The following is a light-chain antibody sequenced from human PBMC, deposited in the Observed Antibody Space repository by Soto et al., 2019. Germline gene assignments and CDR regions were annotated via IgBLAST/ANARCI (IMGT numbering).Light chain of an antibody. V-gene: IGKV3-15*01. CDR1: QSVSSN. CDR2: GAS. J-gene: IGKJ1*01. CDR3: QQYNNWPTWT. Sequence: EIVMTQSRTTLSLSRVEISTLSFKSSQSVSSNLAWYQQKPGQAPRLLIYGASTRATGIPARFSGSGSGTEFTLTISSLQSEDFAVYYCQQYNNWPTWTFGQGTKVDI.